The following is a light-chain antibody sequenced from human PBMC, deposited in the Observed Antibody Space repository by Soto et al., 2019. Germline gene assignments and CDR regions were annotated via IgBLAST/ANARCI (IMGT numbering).Light chain of an antibody. CDR1: SSNIRNNY. J-gene: IGLJ1*01. Sequence: QSVLTQPPSVSAAPRQKVTISCSGSSSNIRNNYVSWYQQLPGTAPKLLIYDNNKRPSGIPDRFSGSKSGTSATLGITGLQTGDEADYYCQSYDSSLSGYVFGTGTKVTVL. CDR3: QSYDSSLSGYV. CDR2: DNN. V-gene: IGLV1-51*01.